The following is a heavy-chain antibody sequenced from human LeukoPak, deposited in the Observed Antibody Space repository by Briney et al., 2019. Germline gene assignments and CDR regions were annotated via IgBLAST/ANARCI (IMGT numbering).Heavy chain of an antibody. Sequence: SETLSLTCTVSGGSISSYYWSWIRQPPGKGLEWIGYIYYSGSTNYNPSLKCRVTISVDTSKNQFSLKLSSVTAADTAVYYCARDPGYYGLDYWGQGTLVTVSS. CDR2: IYYSGST. D-gene: IGHD3-10*01. CDR1: GGSISSYY. V-gene: IGHV4-59*01. CDR3: ARDPGYYGLDY. J-gene: IGHJ4*02.